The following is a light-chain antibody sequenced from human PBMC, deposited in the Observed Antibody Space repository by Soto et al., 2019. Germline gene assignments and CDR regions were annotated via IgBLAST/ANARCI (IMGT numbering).Light chain of an antibody. CDR2: EVS. CDR3: NSYTSSSTPYV. Sequence: QSVLAQPSSVSGSPGQSITISFTGTGSDVGGYNYVSWYQQHPGKAPKLMIYEVSNRPSGVSNRFSGSKSGNTASLTISGLQAEDEADYYCNSYTSSSTPYVFGTGTKVTVL. J-gene: IGLJ1*01. CDR1: GSDVGGYNY. V-gene: IGLV2-14*01.